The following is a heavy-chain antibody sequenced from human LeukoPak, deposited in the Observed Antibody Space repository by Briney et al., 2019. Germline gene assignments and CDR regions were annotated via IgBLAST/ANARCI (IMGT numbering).Heavy chain of an antibody. V-gene: IGHV3-23*01. CDR1: GFTFSSYS. D-gene: IGHD4-17*01. Sequence: GGSLRLSCAASGFTFSSYSMSWVRQAPGKGLEWVAAISGGGGRKYYPGSVKGRFTISRDNSKNRLYLQMNALRAEDRGVYYCAITGRDYGYYGDYFDSWLRGTMV. CDR3: AITGRDYGYYGDYFDS. J-gene: IGHJ4*02. CDR2: ISGGGGRK.